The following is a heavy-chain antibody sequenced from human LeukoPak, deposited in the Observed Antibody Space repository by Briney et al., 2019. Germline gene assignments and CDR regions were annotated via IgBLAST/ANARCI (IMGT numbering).Heavy chain of an antibody. CDR2: IVVGSGNT. J-gene: IGHJ4*02. Sequence: GTSVKVSCKASGFTFTSSAMQWVRQARGQRLEWIGWIVVGSGNTNYAQKFQERVTITRDMSTSTACMELSSLRSEDTAVYYCAARKTDELGPGGFDYWGQGTLVTVSS. CDR3: AARKTDELGPGGFDY. V-gene: IGHV1-58*02. D-gene: IGHD7-27*01. CDR1: GFTFTSSA.